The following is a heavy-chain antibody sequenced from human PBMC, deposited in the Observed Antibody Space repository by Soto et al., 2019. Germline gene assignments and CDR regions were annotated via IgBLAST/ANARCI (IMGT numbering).Heavy chain of an antibody. CDR1: GGSISSSNW. J-gene: IGHJ4*02. Sequence: SETLSLTCAVSGGSISSSNWWSWVRQPPGKGLEWIGETYHSGSTKYNTSLKSRVTISVDKSKNQFSLKLSSVTPTDTAVYYCARGSCSGSRCYGYLNCWGKGALIAVSS. V-gene: IGHV4-4*02. CDR3: ARGSCSGSRCYGYLNC. D-gene: IGHD2-15*01. CDR2: TYHSGST.